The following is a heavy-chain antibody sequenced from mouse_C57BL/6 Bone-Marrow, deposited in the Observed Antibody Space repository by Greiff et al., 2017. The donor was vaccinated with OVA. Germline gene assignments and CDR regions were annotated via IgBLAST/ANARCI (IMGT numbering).Heavy chain of an antibody. D-gene: IGHD2-5*01. CDR2: ISDGGSYT. V-gene: IGHV5-4*01. CDR3: ARDPAYYSNYGFAY. J-gene: IGHJ3*01. CDR1: GFTFSSYA. Sequence: EVQLVESGGGLVKPGGSLKLSCAASGFTFSSYAMSWVRQTPEKRLEWVATISDGGSYTYYPDNVKGRFTISRDNAKNNLYLQMSHLKSEDTAMYYCARDPAYYSNYGFAYWGQGTLVTVAA.